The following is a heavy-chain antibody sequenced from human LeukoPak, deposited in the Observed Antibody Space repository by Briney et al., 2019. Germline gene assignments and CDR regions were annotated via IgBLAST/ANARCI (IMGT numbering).Heavy chain of an antibody. CDR3: ARGSRGYSYGYFDY. J-gene: IGHJ4*02. CDR1: GGSFSGYY. Sequence: SETLSLTCAVYGGSFSGYYWSWIRQPPGKGLEWIGSIYYSGSTYYNPSLKSRVTISVDTSKNQFSLKLSSVTAADTAVYYCARGSRGYSYGYFDYWGQGTLVTVSS. D-gene: IGHD5-18*01. CDR2: IYYSGST. V-gene: IGHV4-34*01.